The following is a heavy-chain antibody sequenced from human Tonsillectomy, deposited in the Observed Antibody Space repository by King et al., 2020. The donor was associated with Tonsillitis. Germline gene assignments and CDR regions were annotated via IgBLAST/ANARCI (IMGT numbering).Heavy chain of an antibody. Sequence: VQLVESGGGLVQPGGSLRLSCAASGVPFDIYTMTWVRQAPGKGLEWVSSFSASSANTYYADSVQGRFTISRDTSKDTLYLQMNSLRAEDTAVYYCAKRGSGSFYLDPWGRGTLVTVSS. V-gene: IGHV3-23*04. J-gene: IGHJ5*02. D-gene: IGHD3-10*01. CDR2: FSASSANT. CDR1: GVPFDIYT. CDR3: AKRGSGSFYLDP.